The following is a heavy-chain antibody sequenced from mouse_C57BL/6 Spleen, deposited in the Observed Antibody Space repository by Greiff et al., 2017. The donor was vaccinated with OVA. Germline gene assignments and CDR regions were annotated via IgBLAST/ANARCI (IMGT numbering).Heavy chain of an antibody. CDR2: IYPGSGST. V-gene: IGHV1-55*01. CDR1: GYTFTSYW. Sequence: VQLQPPGAELVKPGASVKMSCKASGYTFTSYWITWVKQRPGQGLEWIGEIYPGSGSTNYNEKFKSKATLTVDTSSSTAYMQLSSLTSEDSAVYYCARSATVVATDWGQGTLVTVSA. D-gene: IGHD1-1*01. CDR3: ARSATVVATD. J-gene: IGHJ3*01.